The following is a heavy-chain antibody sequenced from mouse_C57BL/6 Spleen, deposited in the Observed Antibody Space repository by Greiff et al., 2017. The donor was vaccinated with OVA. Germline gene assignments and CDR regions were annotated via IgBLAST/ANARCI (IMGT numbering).Heavy chain of an antibody. CDR1: GYTFTSYW. D-gene: IGHD1-1*01. Sequence: QVQLQQPGAELVKPGASVKLSCKASGYTFTSYWMQWVKQRPGQGLEWIGENDPSDSYTNYNQKFKGKATLTVDTSSSTAYMQLSSLTSEDSAVYYCAIYDLFAYWGQGTLVTVSA. CDR2: NDPSDSYT. CDR3: AIYDLFAY. V-gene: IGHV1-50*01. J-gene: IGHJ3*01.